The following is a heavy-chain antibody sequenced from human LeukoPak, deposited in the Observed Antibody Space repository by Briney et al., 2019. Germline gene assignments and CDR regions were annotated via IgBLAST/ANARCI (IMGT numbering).Heavy chain of an antibody. V-gene: IGHV4-30-2*01. J-gene: IGHJ3*02. CDR2: IYHSGSK. Sequence: PSETLSLTCAVSSGSISSGGYFWSWIRQPPGKGLEWIGYIYHSGSKYYNPSLKSRVTMSVDRSKNQFSLSLSSVTAADTAVYYCARVRIAIGAFDIWGQGTMVTVSS. CDR1: SGSISSGGYF. CDR3: ARVRIAIGAFDI. D-gene: IGHD2-21*01.